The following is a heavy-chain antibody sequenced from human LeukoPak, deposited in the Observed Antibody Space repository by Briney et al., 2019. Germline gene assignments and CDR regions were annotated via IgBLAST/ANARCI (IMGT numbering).Heavy chain of an antibody. CDR3: ARLRLSYHYDSSGYKATDY. CDR2: IIPIFGTA. J-gene: IGHJ4*02. V-gene: IGHV1-69*13. Sequence: SVKVSCKASGGTFSSYAISWVRQAPGQGLEWMGGIIPIFGTANYAQKFQGRVTITADESTSTAYMELSSLRSEDTAVYYCARLRLSYHYDSSGYKATDYWGQGTLVTVSS. D-gene: IGHD3-22*01. CDR1: GGTFSSYA.